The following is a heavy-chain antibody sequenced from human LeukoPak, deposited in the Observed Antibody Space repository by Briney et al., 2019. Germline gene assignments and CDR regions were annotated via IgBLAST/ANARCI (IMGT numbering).Heavy chain of an antibody. Sequence: PGGSLRLSCAASGFTFSSYAMHWVRQAPGQGLEYVSAISSNGGSTYYANSVKGRFTISRDNSKNTLYLQMGSLRAGDMAVYYCARDSGGRELLMGNWFDPWGQGNLVTVSS. J-gene: IGHJ5*02. D-gene: IGHD3-10*01. CDR2: ISSNGGST. V-gene: IGHV3-64*01. CDR1: GFTFSSYA. CDR3: ARDSGGRELLMGNWFDP.